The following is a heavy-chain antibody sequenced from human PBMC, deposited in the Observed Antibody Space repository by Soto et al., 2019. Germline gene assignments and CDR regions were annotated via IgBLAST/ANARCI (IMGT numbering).Heavy chain of an antibody. D-gene: IGHD2-15*01. Sequence: GGSLRLSCAASGFTFSSHAMSWVRQAPGKGLEWVSVIYSAGSTYYADSVKGRFTISRDSSKNTLYLQMNSLRAEDTAVYYCARGKWAVAASPIDYWGQGTLVTVSS. CDR1: GFTFSSHA. CDR2: IYSAGST. V-gene: IGHV3-53*01. CDR3: ARGKWAVAASPIDY. J-gene: IGHJ4*02.